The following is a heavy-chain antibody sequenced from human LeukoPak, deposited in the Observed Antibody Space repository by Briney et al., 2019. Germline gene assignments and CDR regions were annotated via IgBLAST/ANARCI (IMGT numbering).Heavy chain of an antibody. CDR3: ARDVAARPDYFDY. CDR2: IYHSGST. V-gene: IGHV4-38-2*02. D-gene: IGHD6-6*01. J-gene: IGHJ4*02. CDR1: GYSISSDYY. Sequence: SETLSLTCAVSGYSISSDYYWGWIRQPPGKGLEWIGTIYHSGSTYYNPSLKSRVTISVDTSKNQFSLKLSSVTAADTAVYYRARDVAARPDYFDYWGQGTLVTVSS.